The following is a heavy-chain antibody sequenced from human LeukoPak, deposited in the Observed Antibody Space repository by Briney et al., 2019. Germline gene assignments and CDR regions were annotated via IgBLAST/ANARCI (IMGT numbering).Heavy chain of an antibody. CDR2: INPSGGST. V-gene: IGHV1-46*01. CDR3: ARDRFPMISALPEV. D-gene: IGHD3-22*01. J-gene: IGHJ4*02. Sequence: ASVKVSCKASGYTFTSYYMHWVRQAPGQGLEWMGIINPSGGSTSYAQKVQGRVTMTTDTPTSTAYMELRSLKSDDTAVYYCARDRFPMISALPEVWGQGTLVTVSS. CDR1: GYTFTSYY.